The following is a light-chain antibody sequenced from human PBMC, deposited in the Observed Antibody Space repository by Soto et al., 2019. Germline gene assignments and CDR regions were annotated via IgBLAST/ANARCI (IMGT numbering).Light chain of an antibody. CDR1: QSISTW. J-gene: IGKJ2*01. CDR3: QQYNTYPYT. V-gene: IGKV1-5*03. CDR2: KAS. Sequence: MTQAPATLSVSLGERATLSCRASQSISTWLAWYQQKPGKAPNLLISKASNLESGVPSRFSGSGSGTEFTLTISTLQPDDFATYYCQQYNTYPYTFGQGTTLEIK.